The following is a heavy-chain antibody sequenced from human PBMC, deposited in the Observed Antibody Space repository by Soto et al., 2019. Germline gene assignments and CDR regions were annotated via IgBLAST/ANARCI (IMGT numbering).Heavy chain of an antibody. V-gene: IGHV3-23*01. CDR2: ISVSGVNT. D-gene: IGHD4-17*01. CDR1: GFTFSNYA. CDR3: AKTTVTTREVDH. Sequence: EVQLLESGGDLVQPGGSLRLSCAASGFTFSNYAMSWVRQAPGKGLEWISAISVSGVNTYYAASVKGRFTISRDNSKNTLYLQMNSLRVEDTALYYCAKTTVTTREVDHWGQGTLVTVSS. J-gene: IGHJ4*02.